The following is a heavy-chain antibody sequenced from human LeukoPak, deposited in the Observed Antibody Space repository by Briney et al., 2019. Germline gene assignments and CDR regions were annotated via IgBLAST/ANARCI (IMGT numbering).Heavy chain of an antibody. J-gene: IGHJ4*02. CDR1: GFIFNMYS. CDR2: ITGSGTA. CDR3: GSLGGAYREPLDN. V-gene: IGHV3-23*01. D-gene: IGHD6-6*01. Sequence: GGSLRLSCAASGFIFNMYSMTWVRQAPGKGLEWVATITGSGTAHYADSLRGRFTISRDNPKNMVYLEIVSLRVEDTAMYYCGSLGGAYREPLDNRGQGTVVTVSS.